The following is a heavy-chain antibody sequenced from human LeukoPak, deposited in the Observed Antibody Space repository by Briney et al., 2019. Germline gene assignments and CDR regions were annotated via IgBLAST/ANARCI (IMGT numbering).Heavy chain of an antibody. CDR2: IYPGDSDT. J-gene: IGHJ5*02. CDR3: AIFDFLFGEIDNWFDP. CDR1: GYTFSTYW. Sequence: GESLKISCKGFGYTFSTYWIAWVRQMPGKGLEWMRIIYPGDSDTRYSPSFQGQVTISADKSISTAYLQWSSLKASDTAMYYCAIFDFLFGEIDNWFDPWGQGTQVTVSS. V-gene: IGHV5-51*01. D-gene: IGHD3-16*01.